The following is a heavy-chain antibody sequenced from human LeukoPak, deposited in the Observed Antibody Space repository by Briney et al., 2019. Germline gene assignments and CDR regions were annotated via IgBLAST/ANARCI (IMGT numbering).Heavy chain of an antibody. CDR1: GFTSIGSW. V-gene: IGHV3-7*01. J-gene: IGHJ4*02. CDR2: ISPDGNLK. CDR3: ARDPAYGALDY. Sequence: PGGSLRLSCVASGFTSIGSWMTWVRQAPGRGLQWLGYISPDGNLKSYVDSVKGRFTISRDNARNSVYLQISSLRVEDTSVYYCARDPAYGALDYWGQGTLVAVSS. D-gene: IGHD4-17*01.